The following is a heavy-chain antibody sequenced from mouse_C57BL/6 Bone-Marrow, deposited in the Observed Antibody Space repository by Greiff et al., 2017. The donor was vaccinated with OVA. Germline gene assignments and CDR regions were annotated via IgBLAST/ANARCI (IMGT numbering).Heavy chain of an antibody. D-gene: IGHD2-5*01. CDR1: GYTFTDYN. CDR2: INPNNGGT. CDR3: ARRNSNYYAMDY. V-gene: IGHV1-18*01. J-gene: IGHJ4*01. Sequence: EVKLQESGPELVKPGASVKIPCKASGYTFTDYNMDWVKQSHGKSLEWIGDINPNNGGTIYNQKFKGKATLTVDKSSSTAYMELRSLTSEDTAVYYCARRNSNYYAMDYWGQGTSVTVSS.